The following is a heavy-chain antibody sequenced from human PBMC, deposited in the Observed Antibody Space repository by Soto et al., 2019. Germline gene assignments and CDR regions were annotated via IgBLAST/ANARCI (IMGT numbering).Heavy chain of an antibody. CDR2: IIPIFGTA. D-gene: IGHD6-13*01. Sequence: ASVKVSCKASGGTFSSYAISWVRQAPGQGLEWMGGIIPIFGTANYAQKFQGRVTITADESTSTAYMELSSLRSEDTAVYYCTTIRGGRSWSHAEYFQHWGQGTLVTVSS. CDR1: GGTFSSYA. CDR3: TTIRGGRSWSHAEYFQH. V-gene: IGHV1-69*13. J-gene: IGHJ1*01.